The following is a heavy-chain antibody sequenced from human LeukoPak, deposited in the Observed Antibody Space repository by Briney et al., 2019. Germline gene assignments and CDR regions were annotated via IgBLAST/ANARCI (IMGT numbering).Heavy chain of an antibody. J-gene: IGHJ4*02. D-gene: IGHD5-18*01. CDR3: ATDSSSRIQLWTPLKY. CDR1: GSTVSSNY. CDR2: IYSGGST. Sequence: PGGSLRLSCAASGSTVSSNYMSWVRQAPGKGLGCVSVIYSGGSTYYADSVKGRFTISRDNSKNTLYLQMNSLRPEDTAVYYCATDSSSRIQLWTPLKYWGQGTLVTVSS. V-gene: IGHV3-66*01.